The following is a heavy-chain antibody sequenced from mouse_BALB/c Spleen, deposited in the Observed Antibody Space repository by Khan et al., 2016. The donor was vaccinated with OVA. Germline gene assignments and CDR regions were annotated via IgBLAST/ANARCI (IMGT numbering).Heavy chain of an antibody. CDR3: ARNYDYDEGLAY. J-gene: IGHJ3*01. CDR1: GFSLTGYG. CDR2: IWSVGST. V-gene: IGHV2-2*02. D-gene: IGHD2-4*01. Sequence: QAQLQQSGPGLVQPSQSLFITCTVLGFSLTGYGVPWVRHSPGKGLEWLGVIWSVGSTDYNAAFISRMNISKDNAKSQDFFKRNILQANDTAIYYCARNYDYDEGLAYWGQGTLVTVSA.